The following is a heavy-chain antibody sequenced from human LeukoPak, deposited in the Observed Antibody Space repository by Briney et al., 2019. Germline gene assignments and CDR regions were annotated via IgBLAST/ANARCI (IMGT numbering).Heavy chain of an antibody. Sequence: PGGSLRLSCAASGFTFSSYAMSWVRQAPGKGLEWVSAISGSGGSTYYADSVKGRFTISRGNSKNTLYLQMNSLRAEDTAVYYCAKDNFGVVIQYFDYWGQGTLVTVSS. V-gene: IGHV3-23*01. CDR1: GFTFSSYA. D-gene: IGHD3-3*01. CDR3: AKDNFGVVIQYFDY. CDR2: ISGSGGST. J-gene: IGHJ4*02.